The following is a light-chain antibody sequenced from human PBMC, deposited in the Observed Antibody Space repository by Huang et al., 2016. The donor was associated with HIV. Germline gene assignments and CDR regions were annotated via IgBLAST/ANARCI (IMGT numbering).Light chain of an antibody. J-gene: IGKJ4*01. CDR1: QSISNH. CDR3: QQHHSWLT. Sequence: IVLTQSPATLSWYLGERVTLSCRASQSISNHLAWYQQRPGQAPRLLIYDASDRVAGVPARFSGSGSGTYFTLTISSLEPEDFALYYCQQHHSWLTFGGGTKLEVK. CDR2: DAS. V-gene: IGKV3-11*01.